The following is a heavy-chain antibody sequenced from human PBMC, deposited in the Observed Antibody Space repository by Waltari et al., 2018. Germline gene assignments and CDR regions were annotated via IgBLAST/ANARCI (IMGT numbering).Heavy chain of an antibody. Sequence: EVQILESGGGLVQPGESMRLSCAASGFTFSSSGKHWVRQVPGKGLEWVAGVGATGDWTYYADSVKGRFTIARDNSKNFLYRKMNRLRGDDTAVYYCAKTIRFSERLPFDSWGQGTLVTVSS. D-gene: IGHD3-3*01. J-gene: IGHJ4*02. CDR2: VGATGDWT. CDR3: AKTIRFSERLPFDS. V-gene: IGHV3-23*01. CDR1: GFTFSSSG.